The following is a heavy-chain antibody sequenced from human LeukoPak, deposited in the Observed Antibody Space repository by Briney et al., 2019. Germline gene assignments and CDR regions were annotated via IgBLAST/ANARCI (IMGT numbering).Heavy chain of an antibody. CDR2: ISYDGSNK. CDR3: ARDKLDQYYFDY. J-gene: IGHJ4*02. D-gene: IGHD6-6*01. V-gene: IGHV3-30*01. CDR1: GFTFSSYA. Sequence: PGGSLRLSCAASGFTFSSYAMHWVRQAPGKGLEWVAVISYDGSNKYYADSVKGRFTISRDNSKNTLYLQMNSLTAEDTAVYYSARDKLDQYYFDYWGQGTLVTVSS.